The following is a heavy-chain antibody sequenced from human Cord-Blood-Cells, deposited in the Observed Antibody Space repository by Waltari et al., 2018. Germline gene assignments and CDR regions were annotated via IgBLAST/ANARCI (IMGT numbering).Heavy chain of an antibody. Sequence: QVQLVQSGAEVKKPEASVKVSCKASGYTLTSYYMHWVRQAPGQGLEWMGTINPSGGCASYSQKCQGRVTVTRDKSTSTVYLELSSLRSEDTAVYYCARDRAELAGDDAFDIWGQGTMVTVSS. CDR3: ARDRAELAGDDAFDI. CDR1: GYTLTSYY. V-gene: IGHV1-46*01. J-gene: IGHJ3*02. D-gene: IGHD7-27*01. CDR2: INPSGGCA.